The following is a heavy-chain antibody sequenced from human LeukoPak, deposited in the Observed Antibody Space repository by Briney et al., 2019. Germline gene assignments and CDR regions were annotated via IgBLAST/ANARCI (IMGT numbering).Heavy chain of an antibody. V-gene: IGHV1-69*01. Sequence: GSSVTVSFKASAGTFTIYAISWVRQAPGQGLEWMGGIIPIFGTANYAQKFQGRVTITADESTSTAYMELSSLRSEDTAVYYCARDEANSGSYCYWGQGTLVTVSS. CDR2: IIPIFGTA. D-gene: IGHD1-26*01. CDR1: AGTFTIYA. CDR3: ARDEANSGSYCY. J-gene: IGHJ4*02.